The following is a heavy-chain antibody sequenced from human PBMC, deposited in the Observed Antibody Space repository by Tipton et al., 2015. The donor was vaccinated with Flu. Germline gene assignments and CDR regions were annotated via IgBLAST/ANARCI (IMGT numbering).Heavy chain of an antibody. CDR3: AKGLFRYCSSTSCVNWFDP. CDR2: ISGSGGST. Sequence: SLRLSCAASGFTFSSYAMSWVRQAPGKGLEWVSAISGSGGSTYYADSVKGRFTISRDNSKNTLYLQMNSLRAEDTAVYYCAKGLFRYCSSTSCVNWFDPWGQGTLVTVSS. CDR1: GFTFSSYA. V-gene: IGHV3-23*01. D-gene: IGHD2-2*01. J-gene: IGHJ5*02.